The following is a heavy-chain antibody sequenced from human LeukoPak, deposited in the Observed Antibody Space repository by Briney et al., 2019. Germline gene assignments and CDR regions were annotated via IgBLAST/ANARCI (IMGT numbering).Heavy chain of an antibody. D-gene: IGHD4-17*01. J-gene: IGHJ5*02. V-gene: IGHV4-39*01. Sequence: KTSETLSLTCTVSGGSISSSYYYWGWIRQPPGKGLEWIGSIYSSGSTYYNPSLKSRVTISVDTSKNQFSLKLTSVTAADTAVYYCARRYGPWGQGTLVTVSS. CDR1: GGSISSSYYY. CDR2: IYSSGST. CDR3: ARRYGP.